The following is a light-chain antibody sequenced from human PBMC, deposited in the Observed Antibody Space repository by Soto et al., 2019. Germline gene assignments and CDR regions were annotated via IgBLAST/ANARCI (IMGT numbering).Light chain of an antibody. Sequence: QSALTQPASVSGSPGQSITISCTVTNSDVGAYNYVSWYQQHPGKAPKLMIFEVSDRPSGVSNRFSGSKSGNTASLTISGLQAEDEADYFCSSYTTTSTLWVFGGGTKLTVL. CDR1: NSDVGAYNY. J-gene: IGLJ3*02. CDR2: EVS. V-gene: IGLV2-14*01. CDR3: SSYTTTSTLWV.